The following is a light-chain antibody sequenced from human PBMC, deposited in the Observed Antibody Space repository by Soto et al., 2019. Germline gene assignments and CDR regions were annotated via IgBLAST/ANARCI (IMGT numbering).Light chain of an antibody. J-gene: IGKJ1*01. V-gene: IGKV3-20*01. CDR3: HQYGSSPWT. Sequence: EIVLTQSPGALSLSPGEGATLSCRASQRVSGSYLAWYQQKPGQTPRLLIYRASSRAAGIPDRFSGSASGTDFTLTSSALEPEEFAVYYCHQYGSSPWTFGPGTKVEIK. CDR1: QRVSGSY. CDR2: RAS.